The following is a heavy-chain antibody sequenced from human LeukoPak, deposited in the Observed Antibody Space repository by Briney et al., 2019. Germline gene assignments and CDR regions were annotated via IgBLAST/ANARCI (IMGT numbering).Heavy chain of an antibody. V-gene: IGHV1-69*05. Sequence: SVKVSCKASGGTFSSYAISWVRQAPGQGLEWMGGIIPIFGTANYAQKFQGRVTITTDESTSTAYMERSSLRSEDTAVYYCAREGGRPDVIGQQKNWFDPWGQGTLVTVSS. CDR3: AREGGRPDVIGQQKNWFDP. CDR1: GGTFSSYA. D-gene: IGHD3-16*01. CDR2: IIPIFGTA. J-gene: IGHJ5*02.